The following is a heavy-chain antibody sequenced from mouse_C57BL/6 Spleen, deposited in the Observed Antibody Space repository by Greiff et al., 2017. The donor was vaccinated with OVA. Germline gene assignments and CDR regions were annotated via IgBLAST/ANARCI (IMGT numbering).Heavy chain of an antibody. CDR1: GFTFSSYG. Sequence: EVHLVESGGDLVKPGGSLKLSCAASGFTFSSYGMSWVRQTPDQRLEWVATISSGGSYTYYPDSVKGRFTISRDNAKNTLYLQMSSLKSEDTAMYYGARPKNDYDGGNYFDYWGQGTTLTVSS. CDR2: ISSGGSYT. V-gene: IGHV5-6*01. J-gene: IGHJ2*01. D-gene: IGHD2-4*01. CDR3: ARPKNDYDGGNYFDY.